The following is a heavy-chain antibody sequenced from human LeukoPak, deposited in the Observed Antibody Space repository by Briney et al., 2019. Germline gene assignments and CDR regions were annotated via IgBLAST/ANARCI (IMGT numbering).Heavy chain of an antibody. D-gene: IGHD3-10*01. CDR2: ISYDGSNK. Sequence: GGSLRLSCAASGFTFSTYAMYWVRQAPGKGLEWVAVISYDGSNKYYADSVKGRFTISRDNSKNTLYLQMNSLRAEDTAVYYCARDTGRGEYYYGMDVWGQGTTVTVSS. J-gene: IGHJ6*02. CDR3: ARDTGRGEYYYGMDV. V-gene: IGHV3-30-3*01. CDR1: GFTFSTYA.